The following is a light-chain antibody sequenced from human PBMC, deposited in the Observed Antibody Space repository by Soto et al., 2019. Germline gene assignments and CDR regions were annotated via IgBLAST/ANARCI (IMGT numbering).Light chain of an antibody. CDR3: HQCGNSWWT. CDR2: GAS. CDR1: PAVSSTY. V-gene: IGKV3-20*01. J-gene: IGKJ1*01. Sequence: EVVLTQSPNTLSLSPGESAPLSCRASPAVSSTYLVWYQQKPGLAPRLLIYGASSRAPGISDRFSGSGSGTDFTLTISRLEPEDFAVYYCHQCGNSWWTFGEGTKVEIK.